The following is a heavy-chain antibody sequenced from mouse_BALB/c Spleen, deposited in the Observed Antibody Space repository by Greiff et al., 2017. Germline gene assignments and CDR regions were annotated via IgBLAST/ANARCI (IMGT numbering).Heavy chain of an antibody. CDR2: IYPGSGNT. CDR1: GYTFTDYY. V-gene: IGHV1-84*02. Sequence: LQESGPELVKPGASVKISCKASGYTFTDYYINWVKQKPGQGLEWIGWIYPGSGNTKYNEKFKGKATLTVDTSSSTAYMQLSSLTSEDTAVYFCARSYYRYDGGYAMDYWGQGTSVTVSS. CDR3: ARSYYRYDGGYAMDY. D-gene: IGHD2-14*01. J-gene: IGHJ4*01.